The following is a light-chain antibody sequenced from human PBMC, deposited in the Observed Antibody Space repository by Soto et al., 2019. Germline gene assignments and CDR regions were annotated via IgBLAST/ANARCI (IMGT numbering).Light chain of an antibody. J-gene: IGKJ4*01. Sequence: DIQMTQSPSTLSASVGDRVTITCRASQSISNWLAWYQQKPGKAPNLLMYKASTLQSGVPSRFSGSGSGTEFTLTITNLQPDDVALYHRQQYDTYSLTFGGGTTVEIK. CDR1: QSISNW. CDR3: QQYDTYSLT. V-gene: IGKV1-5*03. CDR2: KAS.